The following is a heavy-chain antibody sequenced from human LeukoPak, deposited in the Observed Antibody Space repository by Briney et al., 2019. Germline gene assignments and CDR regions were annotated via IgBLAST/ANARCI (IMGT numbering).Heavy chain of an antibody. Sequence: PGGSLRLSCAASGFTFSSYGMHWVRQAPGKGLEWVAFIRYDGSNKYYADSVKGRFTISRDNSKNTLYLQMNSLRAEDTAVYYCAKAKFHPRYFDYWGQGTLVTVSS. J-gene: IGHJ4*02. CDR2: IRYDGSNK. CDR1: GFTFSSYG. V-gene: IGHV3-30*02. CDR3: AKAKFHPRYFDY.